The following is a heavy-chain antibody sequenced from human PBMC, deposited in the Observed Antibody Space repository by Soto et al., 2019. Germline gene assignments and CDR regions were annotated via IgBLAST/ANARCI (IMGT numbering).Heavy chain of an antibody. J-gene: IGHJ4*02. CDR1: GGSISSGGYY. V-gene: IGHV4-31*03. Sequence: QVQLQESGPGLVKPSQTLSLTCTVSGGSISSGGYYWSWIRQHPGKGLEWIGYIYYSGSTYYNPSLKSRVTISVDTSKNQFSLKLSSVTAADTAVYYCARRRASYQLLPIFDYWGQGTLVTVSS. CDR3: ARRRASYQLLPIFDY. D-gene: IGHD2-2*01. CDR2: IYYSGST.